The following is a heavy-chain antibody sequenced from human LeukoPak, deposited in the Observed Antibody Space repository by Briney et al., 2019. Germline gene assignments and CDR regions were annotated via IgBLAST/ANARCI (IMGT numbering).Heavy chain of an antibody. CDR2: ISSSSYI. J-gene: IGHJ6*03. D-gene: IGHD2-21*02. Sequence: PGGSLRLSCAASGFTFSSYSMKWVRQAPGKGLEGVSSISSSSYIYYADSVKGRFTISRNNAQHSMYLQMHSLRAEDTAVYYCARGGVVPGSPPLYYYYYMDVWGKGTTVTVSS. V-gene: IGHV3-21*01. CDR1: GFTFSSYS. CDR3: ARGGVVPGSPPLYYYYYMDV.